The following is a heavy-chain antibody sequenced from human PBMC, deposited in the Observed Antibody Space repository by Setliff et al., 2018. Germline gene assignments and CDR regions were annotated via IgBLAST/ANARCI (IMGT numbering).Heavy chain of an antibody. CDR3: VASPSNKNGHFEY. V-gene: IGHV3-30*02. Sequence: GGSLRLSCETSGFTFSDKSFDWVRQAPGEGLEWVAFVQFDGSNKYYADSVLGRFTISRDNIKNTAFLQMNSLRADDTAMYYCVASPSNKNGHFEYWGQGTLVTVSS. CDR1: GFTFSDKS. CDR2: VQFDGSNK. J-gene: IGHJ4*02.